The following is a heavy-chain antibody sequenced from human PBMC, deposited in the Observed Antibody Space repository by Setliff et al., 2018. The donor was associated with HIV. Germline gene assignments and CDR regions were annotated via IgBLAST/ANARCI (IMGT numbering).Heavy chain of an antibody. J-gene: IGHJ4*02. CDR2: ISGGSDLK. Sequence: PGGSLRLSCAASGFSFGTYSMNWVRQAPGKGLEWVSYISGGSDLKDYADSVKGRFTISRDNAKNTLYLQMNSLRAEDTAVYYCALTPYSSSSLSYWGQGNLVTVSS. V-gene: IGHV3-21*05. CDR1: GFSFGTYS. CDR3: ALTPYSSSSLSY. D-gene: IGHD6-6*01.